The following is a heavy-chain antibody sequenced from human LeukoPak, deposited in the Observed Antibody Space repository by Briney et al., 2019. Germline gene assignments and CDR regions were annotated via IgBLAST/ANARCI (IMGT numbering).Heavy chain of an antibody. D-gene: IGHD2-2*01. Sequence: GGSLRLSCAASGFTFSSYSMNWVRQAPGKGLEWVSSISSSSSYIYYADSVKGRFTISRDNAKNSLYLQMNSLRAEDTAVYYCARGCSSTTCSWPFDYWGQGTLVTVSS. CDR3: ARGCSSTTCSWPFDY. CDR2: ISSSSSYI. CDR1: GFTFSSYS. V-gene: IGHV3-21*04. J-gene: IGHJ4*02.